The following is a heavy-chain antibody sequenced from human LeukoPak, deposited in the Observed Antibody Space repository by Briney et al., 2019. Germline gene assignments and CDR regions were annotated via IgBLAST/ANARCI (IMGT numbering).Heavy chain of an antibody. V-gene: IGHV3-7*01. CDR3: ARQKAVVVVAATPDEDYGDYVDYYYYMDV. CDR1: GFTFSRYW. CDR2: IKEDGSEK. Sequence: PGGSLRLSCAASGFTFSRYWMSWVRQAPGKGLEWVANIKEDGSEKYYVDSVKGRPTISRDNAKNSLSLQIKSLRAEDTAVYYCARQKAVVVVAATPDEDYGDYVDYYYYMDVWGKGTTVTVSS. J-gene: IGHJ6*03. D-gene: IGHD2-15*01.